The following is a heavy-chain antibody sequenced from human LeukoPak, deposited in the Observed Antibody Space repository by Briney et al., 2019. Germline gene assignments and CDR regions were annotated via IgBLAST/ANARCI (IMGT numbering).Heavy chain of an antibody. D-gene: IGHD2-2*01. V-gene: IGHV3-64D*06. CDR2: ISSNGGST. Sequence: GGSLRLSCSASGFTLSRYGMHWVRQAPGKGLEYVSGISSNGGSTNYADSVKGRFTISRDNSKNTLHRQMSSLRAEDTAVYYCVKGYCSSISCSLIDYGGQGTLVTVSS. CDR3: VKGYCSSISCSLIDY. J-gene: IGHJ4*02. CDR1: GFTLSRYG.